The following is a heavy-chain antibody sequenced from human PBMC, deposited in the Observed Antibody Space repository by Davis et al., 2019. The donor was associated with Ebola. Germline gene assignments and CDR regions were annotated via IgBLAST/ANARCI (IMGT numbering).Heavy chain of an antibody. CDR3: ARLHGGNSGDPFDY. CDR1: GGSVSSGSYY. CDR2: IYYSGST. Sequence: SETLSLTCTVSGGSVSSGSYYWSWIRQPPGKGLEWFGYIYYSGSTNYNPSLKSRVTISVDTSKNQFSLKLSSVTAADTAVYYCARLHGGNSGDPFDYWGQGTLVTVSS. V-gene: IGHV4-61*01. J-gene: IGHJ4*02. D-gene: IGHD4-23*01.